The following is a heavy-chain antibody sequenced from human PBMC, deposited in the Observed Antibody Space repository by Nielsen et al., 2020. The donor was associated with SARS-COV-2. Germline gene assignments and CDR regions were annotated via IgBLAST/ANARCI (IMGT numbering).Heavy chain of an antibody. J-gene: IGHJ3*02. V-gene: IGHV2-5*02. CDR3: AHTVGFAIVANIWGDNAFDS. CDR1: GFSLRDRGVG. CDR2: IYWDDDK. Sequence: SGPTLVKPTQTLTLTCSSSGFSLRDRGVGVGWIRQPPGKALEWLALIYWDDDKRYNPSLNNRLTLTKDTSKNQVVLTVTDVDPVDTARYYCAHTVGFAIVANIWGDNAFDSWGQGTMVTVSS. D-gene: IGHD5-12*01.